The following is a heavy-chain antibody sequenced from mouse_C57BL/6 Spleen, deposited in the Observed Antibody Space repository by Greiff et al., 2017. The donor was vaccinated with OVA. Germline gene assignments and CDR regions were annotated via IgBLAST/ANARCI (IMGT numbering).Heavy chain of an antibody. J-gene: IGHJ2*01. CDR2: IDPSDSYT. CDR1: GYTFTSYW. Sequence: QVQLQQPGAELVKPGASVKLSCKASGYTFTSYWMQWVKQRPGQGLEWIGEIDPSDSYTNYNQKFKGKATLTVDTSSSTAYMQLSSLTSEDSAGSYCARGGPSYYFDNWGQGTTLTVSS. D-gene: IGHD3-3*01. V-gene: IGHV1-50*01. CDR3: ARGGPSYYFDN.